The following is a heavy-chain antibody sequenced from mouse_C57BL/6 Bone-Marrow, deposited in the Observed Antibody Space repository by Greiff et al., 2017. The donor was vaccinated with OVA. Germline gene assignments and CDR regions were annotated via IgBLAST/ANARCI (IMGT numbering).Heavy chain of an antibody. CDR3: ARSRSTMVTTWYFDV. J-gene: IGHJ1*03. V-gene: IGHV1-4*01. CDR1: GYTFTSYT. D-gene: IGHD2-2*01. CDR2: INPSSGYT. Sequence: VQLQQSGAELARPGASVKMSCKASGYTFTSYTMHWVKQRPGQGLEWIGYINPSSGYTKYNQKFKDKATLTADKSSSTAYMQLSSLTSEDSAVYYCARSRSTMVTTWYFDVWGTGTTVTVSS.